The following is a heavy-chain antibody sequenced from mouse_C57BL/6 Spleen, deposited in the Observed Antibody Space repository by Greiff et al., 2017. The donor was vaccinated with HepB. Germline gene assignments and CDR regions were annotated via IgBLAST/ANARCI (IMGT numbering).Heavy chain of an antibody. V-gene: IGHV3-6*01. CDR3: ASGQLRPPHFDY. Sequence: EVKLMESGPGLVKPSQSLSLTCSVTGYSITSGYYWNWIRQFPGNKLEWMGYISYDGSNNYNPSLKNRISITRDTSKNQFFLKLNSVTTEDTATYYCASGQLRPPHFDYWGQGTTLTVSS. D-gene: IGHD3-2*02. CDR1: GYSITSGYY. J-gene: IGHJ2*01. CDR2: ISYDGSN.